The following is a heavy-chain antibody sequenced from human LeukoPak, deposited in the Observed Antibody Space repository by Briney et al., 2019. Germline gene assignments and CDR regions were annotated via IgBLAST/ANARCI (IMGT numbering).Heavy chain of an antibody. CDR1: GFTFSSYA. D-gene: IGHD6-13*01. CDR2: ISYDGSNK. Sequence: QPGRSLRLSCAASGFTFSSYAMHWVRQAPGKGLEWVAVISYDGSNKYYADSVKGRFTISRDNSKNTLYLQMNSLRAEDTAVYYCARDSSSSWYLDYWGQGTLVTVSS. J-gene: IGHJ4*02. CDR3: ARDSSSSWYLDY. V-gene: IGHV3-30-3*01.